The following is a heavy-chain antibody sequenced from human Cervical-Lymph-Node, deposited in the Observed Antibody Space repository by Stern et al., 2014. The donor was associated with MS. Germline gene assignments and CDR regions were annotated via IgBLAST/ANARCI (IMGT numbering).Heavy chain of an antibody. V-gene: IGHV1-69*01. J-gene: IGHJ6*02. Sequence: QVQLVESGAEVKQPGSSVNVSCKASGGTFRRYGFSWVRQAPGQGLEWMGGIIPIFGVTNYEQKYQGRVTIIADESTNTVYMELSSLRSEDTAVYYCARHFDWLLGAEDYGMDVWGQGTTVTVSS. D-gene: IGHD3-9*01. CDR2: IIPIFGVT. CDR1: GGTFRRYG. CDR3: ARHFDWLLGAEDYGMDV.